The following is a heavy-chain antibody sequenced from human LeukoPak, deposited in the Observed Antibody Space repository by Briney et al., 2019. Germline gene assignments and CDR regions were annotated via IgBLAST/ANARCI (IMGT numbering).Heavy chain of an antibody. J-gene: IGHJ4*02. V-gene: IGHV4-59*12. CDR3: ARGVTLRRSYGYDY. D-gene: IGHD5-18*01. CDR2: IYYSGST. Sequence: PSETLSLTCTVSGGSISSYYWSWIRQPPGKGLEWIGYIYYSGSTNYNPSLKSRVTISVDTSKNQFSLKLSSVTAADTAVYYCARGVTLRRSYGYDYWGQGTLVTVSS. CDR1: GGSISSYY.